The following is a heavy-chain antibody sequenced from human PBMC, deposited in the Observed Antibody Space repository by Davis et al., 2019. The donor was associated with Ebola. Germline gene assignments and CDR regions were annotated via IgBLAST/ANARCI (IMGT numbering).Heavy chain of an antibody. D-gene: IGHD6-19*01. V-gene: IGHV4-59*01. CDR1: CGSISSSY. Sequence: SETLSLTCSVSCGSISSSYWSWIRQPPGKGLEWIGYIYYSGSTNYNPSLKSRVTISIDTSKNQFSLKLSSVTAADAAVYYCARDSRWLVPGTYYYYGMDVWGQGTTVTVSS. J-gene: IGHJ6*02. CDR3: ARDSRWLVPGTYYYYGMDV. CDR2: IYYSGST.